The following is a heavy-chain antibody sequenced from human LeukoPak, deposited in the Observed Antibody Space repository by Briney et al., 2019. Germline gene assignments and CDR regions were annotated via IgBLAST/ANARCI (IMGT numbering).Heavy chain of an antibody. D-gene: IGHD6-25*01. CDR3: ASARLGSGLEGAFDI. CDR1: GGSISSYF. CDR2: IYYSGST. V-gene: IGHV4-59*01. J-gene: IGHJ3*02. Sequence: SETLSLTCTVSGGSISSYFWSWIRQPPGKGLEWIGYIYYSGSTNYNPSLKSRVTISVDTSKNQFSLKLSSVTAADTAMYYCASARLGSGLEGAFDIWGQGTMVTVSS.